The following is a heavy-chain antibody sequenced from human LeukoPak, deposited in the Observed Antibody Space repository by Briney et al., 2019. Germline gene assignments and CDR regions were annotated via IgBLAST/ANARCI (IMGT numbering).Heavy chain of an antibody. CDR2: IIPIFGTA. CDR3: ARADTARYYFDY. J-gene: IGHJ4*02. V-gene: IGHV1-69*05. D-gene: IGHD5-18*01. Sequence: SVKVSCRASGGTFSSYAISWVRQAPGQGLEWMEGIIPIFGTANYAQKFQGRVTITTDESTSTAYMELSSLRSEDTAVYYCARADTARYYFDYWGQGTLVTVSS. CDR1: GGTFSSYA.